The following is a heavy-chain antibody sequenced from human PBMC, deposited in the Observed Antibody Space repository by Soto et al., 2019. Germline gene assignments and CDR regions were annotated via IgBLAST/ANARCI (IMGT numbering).Heavy chain of an antibody. CDR1: GFTFRNYG. D-gene: IGHD6-13*01. Sequence: PGGSLRLSCAASGFTFRNYGMHWVRQAPGKGLEWVAVISHDGSDKYYADSIKGRFIISRDNCENTLFLNINSLKPEDTAVYCCAKEKQQQVHDYWGQGTLVTVSS. CDR3: AKEKQQQVHDY. CDR2: ISHDGSDK. J-gene: IGHJ4*02. V-gene: IGHV3-30*18.